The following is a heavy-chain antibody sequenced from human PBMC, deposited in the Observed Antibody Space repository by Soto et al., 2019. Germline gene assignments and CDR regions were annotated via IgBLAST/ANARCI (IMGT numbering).Heavy chain of an antibody. J-gene: IGHJ6*02. CDR1: GFTFSRYS. Sequence: EVQLVESGGGLGKPGGSLSLSCVSAGFTFSRYSINWVRQAPGKGLEWVSSISSSGSYIYYADSVKGRFTISRDNAKNSMYLPMNSLRAEDTGVYYCARDTRLQLLQDYYYGMDVWGQGTTVTVSS. D-gene: IGHD2-2*01. V-gene: IGHV3-21*01. CDR2: ISSSGSYI. CDR3: ARDTRLQLLQDYYYGMDV.